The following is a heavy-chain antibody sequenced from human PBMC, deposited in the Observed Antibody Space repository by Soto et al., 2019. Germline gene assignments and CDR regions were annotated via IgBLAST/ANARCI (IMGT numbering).Heavy chain of an antibody. J-gene: IGHJ4*02. Sequence: QVQLVQSGAEVKETGSSVKVSCKSSGYIFKNYAVTWLRQAPGQGLEWMGGIIPVFGTPDYSQKFRGRVTITADESTSTDYMELRSLTSEDTAVYYCARHLYDYVWGSYRHWGQGTLVTVSS. V-gene: IGHV1-69*01. CDR1: GYIFKNYA. CDR3: ARHLYDYVWGSYRH. D-gene: IGHD3-16*02. CDR2: IIPVFGTP.